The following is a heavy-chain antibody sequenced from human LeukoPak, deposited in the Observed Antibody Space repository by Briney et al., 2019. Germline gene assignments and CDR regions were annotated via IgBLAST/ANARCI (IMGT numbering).Heavy chain of an antibody. Sequence: PETLSLTCTVSGYSISSGYYWGWIRQPPGKGLEWIGSIYHSGSTYYNPSLKSRVTISVDTSKNQFSLKLSSVTAADTAVYYCARGGSSSSGWFDPWGQGTLVTVSS. D-gene: IGHD6-6*01. CDR2: IYHSGST. CDR1: GYSISSGYY. V-gene: IGHV4-38-2*02. CDR3: ARGGSSSSGWFDP. J-gene: IGHJ5*02.